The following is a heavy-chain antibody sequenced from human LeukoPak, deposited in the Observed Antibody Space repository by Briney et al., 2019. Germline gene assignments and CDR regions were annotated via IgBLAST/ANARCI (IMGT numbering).Heavy chain of an antibody. CDR2: ISGSGGST. Sequence: PGGSLRLSCAASGFTFSSYAMSWVRQAPGKGLEWVSAISGSGGSTYYADSVKGRFTISRDNSKNTLYLQMNSLRAEDTAVYYCAREEAVLYYYGMDVWGQGTTVTVSS. D-gene: IGHD2-8*01. J-gene: IGHJ6*02. V-gene: IGHV3-23*01. CDR3: AREEAVLYYYGMDV. CDR1: GFTFSSYA.